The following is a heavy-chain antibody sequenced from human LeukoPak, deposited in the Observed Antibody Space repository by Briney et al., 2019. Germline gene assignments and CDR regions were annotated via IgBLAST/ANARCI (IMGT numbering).Heavy chain of an antibody. Sequence: GESLKISCKGSGYSFTSYWISWVRQMPGKGLEWMGRIDPSDSYTNYSPSFQGHVTISADKSIGTAYLQWSSLEASDTAMYYCARHGSGTFADYWGQGTLVTVSS. CDR2: IDPSDSYT. CDR1: GYSFTSYW. D-gene: IGHD3-10*01. J-gene: IGHJ4*02. V-gene: IGHV5-10-1*01. CDR3: ARHGSGTFADY.